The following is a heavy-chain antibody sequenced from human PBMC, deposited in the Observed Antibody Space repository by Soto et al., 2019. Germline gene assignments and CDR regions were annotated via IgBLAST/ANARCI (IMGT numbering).Heavy chain of an antibody. V-gene: IGHV4-61*01. D-gene: IGHD3-10*01. Sequence: PETLSLTCPLSGDPVPSVTAYWSWIRQATGKGLEWIGYIYYSGSADYNTSLGSRVNISIDTYKNQFSLKLTSVTAADTAVYEGARGVGLGYYYDNMDLWGQGTMV. CDR3: ARGVGLGYYYDNMDL. CDR1: GDPVPSVTAY. J-gene: IGHJ6*02. CDR2: IYYSGSA.